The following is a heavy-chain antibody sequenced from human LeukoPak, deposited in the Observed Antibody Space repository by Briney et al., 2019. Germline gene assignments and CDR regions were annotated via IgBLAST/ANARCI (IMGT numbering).Heavy chain of an antibody. V-gene: IGHV3-21*01. CDR1: GFTFSSYS. Sequence: GGSLRLSCAASGFTFSSYSMNWVRQAPGKGLEWVSSISSSSSYIYYADSVKGRFTISRDNAKNSLYLQMNSLRAEDTAVYYCALYFWSGYYPFDYWGQGTLVTVS. CDR2: ISSSSSYI. D-gene: IGHD3-3*01. CDR3: ALYFWSGYYPFDY. J-gene: IGHJ4*02.